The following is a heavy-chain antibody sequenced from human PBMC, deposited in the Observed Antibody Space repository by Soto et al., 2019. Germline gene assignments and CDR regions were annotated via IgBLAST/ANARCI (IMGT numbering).Heavy chain of an antibody. CDR1: GYNFTDYA. Sequence: QVQLVQSGAEVKKPGASVKVPCKASGYNFTDYALHWVRQAPGQGLEWMGWINPDNSNTKYLQKFQGRVTISSDTSANTAYMELRSLTSEDTAVYYCAVVFYYYGSGSDSWGQGTLVIASS. D-gene: IGHD3-10*01. V-gene: IGHV1-3*01. J-gene: IGHJ5*02. CDR3: AVVFYYYGSGSDS. CDR2: INPDNSNT.